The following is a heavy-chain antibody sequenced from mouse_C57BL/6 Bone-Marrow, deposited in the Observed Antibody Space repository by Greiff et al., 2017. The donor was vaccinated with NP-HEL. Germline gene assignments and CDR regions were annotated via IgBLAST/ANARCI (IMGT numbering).Heavy chain of an antibody. CDR2: IYPSDSET. Sequence: QVQLKQPGAELVRPGSSVKLSCKASGYTFTSYWMDWVKQRPGQGLEWIGNIYPSDSETHYNQKFKDKATLTVDKSSSSAYMQLSSLTSEDSAVYYFARSFSSYEGGPYWGQGTTLPVSS. V-gene: IGHV1-61*01. CDR1: GYTFTSYW. CDR3: ARSFSSYEGGPY. D-gene: IGHD1-1*01. J-gene: IGHJ2*01.